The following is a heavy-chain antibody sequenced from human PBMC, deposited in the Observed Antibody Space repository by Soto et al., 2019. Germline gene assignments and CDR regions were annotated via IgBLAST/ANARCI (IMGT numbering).Heavy chain of an antibody. Sequence: ASVKVSCKASGYTFPNYGVSWVRQAPGQGLEWMGWISAYNGDTNYAQKVQGRVTMTTDTSTTTAYMELRSLRSDDTAVYYCAKCPSGTSCFGIRFDPWGQGTLVTVSS. CDR2: ISAYNGDT. CDR3: AKCPSGTSCFGIRFDP. D-gene: IGHD2-2*01. CDR1: GYTFPNYG. J-gene: IGHJ5*02. V-gene: IGHV1-18*01.